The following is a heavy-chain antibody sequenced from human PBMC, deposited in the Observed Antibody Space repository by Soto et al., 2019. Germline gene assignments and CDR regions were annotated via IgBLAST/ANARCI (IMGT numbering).Heavy chain of an antibody. J-gene: IGHJ4*02. CDR1: GDSVSSKSAT. V-gene: IGHV6-1*01. CDR3: ARALAGSYDY. D-gene: IGHD3-10*01. CDR2: TYYRSKWST. Sequence: PSQTLSLTCAISGDSVSSKSATWNWIRQAPSRGLEWLGRTYYRSKWSTDYAVSLRGRITVSPDSSKNQFSLRLTSLTPEGTAVYYCARALAGSYDYWGQGTLVT.